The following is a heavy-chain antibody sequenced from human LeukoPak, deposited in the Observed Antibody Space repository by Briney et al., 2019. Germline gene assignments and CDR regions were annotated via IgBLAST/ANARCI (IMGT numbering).Heavy chain of an antibody. CDR2: ISSSSSYI. J-gene: IGHJ4*02. D-gene: IGHD6-19*01. CDR1: GFTFSSYS. V-gene: IGHV3-21*01. CDR3: ARVPIAVAGIREYYFDY. Sequence: GGSLRLSCAASGFTFSSYSMSWVRQAPGKGLEWVSSISSSSSYIYYADSVKGRFTISRDNAKNSLYLQMNSLRAEDTAVYYCARVPIAVAGIREYYFDYWGQGTLVNVSS.